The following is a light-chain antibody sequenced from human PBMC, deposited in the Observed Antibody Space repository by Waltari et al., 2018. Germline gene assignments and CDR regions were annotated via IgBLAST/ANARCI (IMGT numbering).Light chain of an antibody. Sequence: QSVLTQPPSVSGAPGQRVTIPCTGSSSNIGAGYDVHWYQQLPGTDPTLHFPGTHNLPRRVPARLLDSTSSTSSSLAITGLQGGYEADYYCQSYGSSLGGSEVFGGGTMLTVL. J-gene: IGLJ2*01. CDR3: QSYGSSLGGSEV. CDR2: GTH. CDR1: SSNIGAGYD. V-gene: IGLV1-40*01.